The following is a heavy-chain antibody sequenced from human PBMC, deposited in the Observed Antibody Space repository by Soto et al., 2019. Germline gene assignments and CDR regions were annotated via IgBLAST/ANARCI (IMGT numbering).Heavy chain of an antibody. CDR1: GFTFSTNW. J-gene: IGHJ3*02. CDR3: ARHLGWRDAFDI. CDR2: IKHDGSDE. D-gene: IGHD6-19*01. V-gene: IGHV3-7*01. Sequence: EVQLVESGGGLVQPGGSLRLSCAASGFTFSTNWMSWVRQAPGKGLEWVANIKHDGSDEYYVDPVKGRFTISRDNAKNSLYLQMRSLRAEDTAVYYCARHLGWRDAFDIWGQGTVVTVSS.